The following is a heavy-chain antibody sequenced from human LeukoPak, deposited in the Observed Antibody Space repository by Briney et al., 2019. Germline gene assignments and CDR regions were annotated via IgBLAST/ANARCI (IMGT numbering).Heavy chain of an antibody. V-gene: IGHV3-23*01. Sequence: GGSLRLSCAASGFTFSSYAISWVRQAPGKGLEWVSAISGSGGSTYYADSVKGRFTISRDNSKNTLYLQMNSLRAEDTAVYYCAKSETDILTGYYGLSVGYFDYWGQGTLVTVSS. J-gene: IGHJ4*02. CDR1: GFTFSSYA. CDR2: ISGSGGST. CDR3: AKSETDILTGYYGLSVGYFDY. D-gene: IGHD3-9*01.